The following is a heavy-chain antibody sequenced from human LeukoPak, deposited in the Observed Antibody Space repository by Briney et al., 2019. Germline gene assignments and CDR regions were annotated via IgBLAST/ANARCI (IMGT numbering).Heavy chain of an antibody. J-gene: IGHJ4*02. Sequence: GESLKISCKGSGYSFTSYWIGWVRQMPGKGLEWMGIIYPGDSDTRYSPSFQGQVTISADKSISTAYLQWGSLKASDTAMYYCARHNPLRYFDWLLPDYWGQGTLVTVSS. D-gene: IGHD3-9*01. CDR2: IYPGDSDT. V-gene: IGHV5-51*01. CDR3: ARHNPLRYFDWLLPDY. CDR1: GYSFTSYW.